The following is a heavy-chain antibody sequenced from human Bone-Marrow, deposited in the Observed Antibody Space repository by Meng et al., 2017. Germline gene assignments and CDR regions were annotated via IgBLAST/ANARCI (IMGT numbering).Heavy chain of an antibody. CDR2: IYYNGVT. V-gene: IGHV4-39*01. D-gene: IGHD6-13*01. J-gene: IGHJ4*02. Sequence: QLQLQESGPGLVKPSETLSLTCTVSGGSIGSSSYYWGWIRQPPGEGLEWIGVIYYNGVTYYKPSLKSRVTISADASKNQFSLKLSSVTAADTAVYYCARKAVAGNFDYWGQGTLVTVSS. CDR3: ARKAVAGNFDY. CDR1: GGSIGSSSYY.